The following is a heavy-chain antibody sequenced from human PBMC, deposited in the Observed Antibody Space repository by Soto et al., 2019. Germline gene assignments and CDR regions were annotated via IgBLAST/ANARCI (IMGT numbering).Heavy chain of an antibody. J-gene: IGHJ4*02. CDR1: GGTFSSYA. CDR3: ARDHVDTPMTNFDY. D-gene: IGHD5-18*01. CDR2: IIPIFGTA. Sequence: SVKVSCKASGGTFSSYAISWVRQAPGQGLEWMGEIIPIFGTANYAQKFQGRVTLTRDTSTSIVYMELSSLRSEDTAIYYCARDHVDTPMTNFDYWGQGTLVTVSS. V-gene: IGHV1-69*05.